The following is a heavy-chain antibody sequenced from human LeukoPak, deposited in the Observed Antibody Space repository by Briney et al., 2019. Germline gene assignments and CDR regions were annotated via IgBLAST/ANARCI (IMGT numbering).Heavy chain of an antibody. CDR1: GFTFSNYW. V-gene: IGHV3-74*01. CDR3: ARDLVVPAAMRYYYYGMDV. D-gene: IGHD2-2*01. J-gene: IGHJ6*02. CDR2: INSDGSTT. Sequence: GGSLRLSCAASGFTFSNYWMHWVRQPPGKGLVWVSRINSDGSTTTYADSVKGRFTVSRDNPKNTLHLQMNSLRAEDTAVYYCARDLVVPAAMRYYYYGMDVWGQGTTVTVSS.